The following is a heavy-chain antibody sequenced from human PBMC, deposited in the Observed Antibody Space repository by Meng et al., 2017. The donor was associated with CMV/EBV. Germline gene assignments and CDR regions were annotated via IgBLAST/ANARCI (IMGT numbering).Heavy chain of an antibody. CDR1: GFTFSSYA. D-gene: IGHD6-13*01. CDR3: AKVSAAAYYLDY. V-gene: IGHV3-23*03. CDR2: IYSGGSST. J-gene: IGHJ4*02. Sequence: GESLKISCAASGFTFSSYAMSWVRQAPGKGLEWVSVIYSGGSSTYYADSVKGRFTISRDNSKNTLYLQMNSLRAEDTAVYYCAKVSAAAYYLDYWGQGTLVTVSS.